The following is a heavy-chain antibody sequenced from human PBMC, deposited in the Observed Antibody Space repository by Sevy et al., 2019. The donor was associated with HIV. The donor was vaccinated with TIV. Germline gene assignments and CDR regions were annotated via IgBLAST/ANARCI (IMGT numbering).Heavy chain of an antibody. D-gene: IGHD3-9*01. CDR1: GFTFSSYA. CDR2: ISGSGGST. CDR3: AKDKTYDILTGYQDY. V-gene: IGHV3-23*01. J-gene: IGHJ4*02. Sequence: QLGGPLRLSCAASGFTFSSYAMSWVRQAPGKGLEWVSAISGSGGSTYYADSVKGRFTISRDNSKNTLYLQMNSLRAEDTAVYYCAKDKTYDILTGYQDYWGQGTLVTVSS.